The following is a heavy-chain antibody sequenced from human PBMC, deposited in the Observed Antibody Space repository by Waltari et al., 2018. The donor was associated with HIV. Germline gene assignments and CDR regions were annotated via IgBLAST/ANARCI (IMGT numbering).Heavy chain of an antibody. CDR1: GFTSFDFS. CDR2: ITWNSNTI. Sequence: EVQLVEPGGGLVHPGRSLRLSCSASGFTSFDFSLPVVRQAPGKGLEWVSGITWNSNTIGYADSVKGRFTISRDNAKSSLYLQMSSLRAEDTAFYYCAKVSCSSASCYVGGAFDIWGQGTMVTVSS. CDR3: AKVSCSSASCYVGGAFDI. V-gene: IGHV3-9*02. J-gene: IGHJ3*02. D-gene: IGHD2-2*01.